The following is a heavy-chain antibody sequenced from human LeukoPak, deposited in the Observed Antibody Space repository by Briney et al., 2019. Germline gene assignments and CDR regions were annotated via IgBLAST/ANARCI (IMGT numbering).Heavy chain of an antibody. Sequence: PGRSLRLSCAASGFTFSSYAMHWVRQAPGKGLEWVAVISYDGSNKYYADSVKGRFTISRDNSKNTLYLQMNSLRAEDTAVYYCARGGDVVTMIVVVTPLYGYWGQGTLVTVSS. CDR3: ARGGDVVTMIVVVTPLYGY. D-gene: IGHD3-22*01. J-gene: IGHJ4*02. CDR2: ISYDGSNK. V-gene: IGHV3-30-3*01. CDR1: GFTFSSYA.